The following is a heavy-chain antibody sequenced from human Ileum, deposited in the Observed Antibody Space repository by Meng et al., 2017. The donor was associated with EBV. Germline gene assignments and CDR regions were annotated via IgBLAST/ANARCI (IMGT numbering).Heavy chain of an antibody. CDR1: GFTFNGYY. CDR2: ISRSGSTI. Sequence: QLVEPWVGFVMPGGSCSLSFAAAGFTFNGYYLSWIRKAPGKGLEWVSYISRSGSTIYYADSVKGRFTISRDNAKNSLYLQMNSLRAEDTAVYYCARKRSWGQGTLVTVSS. V-gene: IGHV3-11*01. CDR3: ARKRS. J-gene: IGHJ5*02.